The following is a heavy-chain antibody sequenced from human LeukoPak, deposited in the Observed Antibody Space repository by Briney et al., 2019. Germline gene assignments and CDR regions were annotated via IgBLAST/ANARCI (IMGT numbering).Heavy chain of an antibody. Sequence: ASVKVSCKASGYTFTSYGISWVRQAPGQGLEWMGGIIPIFGAANYAQKFQGRVTITADESTNTAYMELSSLRSEDTAVYYCASKRGYSYGFDYWGQGTLVTVSS. CDR1: GYTFTSYG. CDR3: ASKRGYSYGFDY. V-gene: IGHV1-69*13. CDR2: IIPIFGAA. D-gene: IGHD5-18*01. J-gene: IGHJ4*02.